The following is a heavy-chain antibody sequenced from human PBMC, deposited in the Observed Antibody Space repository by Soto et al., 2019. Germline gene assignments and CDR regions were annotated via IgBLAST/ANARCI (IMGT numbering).Heavy chain of an antibody. J-gene: IGHJ5*01. D-gene: IGHD2-8*01. V-gene: IGHV6-1*01. CDR1: GDSVSTTSAT. CDR3: ARLIGNSWLDS. Sequence: SQXLSLTCSISGDSVSTTSATWDWIRQSPSRGLEWLGRTYYRSKWFNDYAVPVKGRISIHPDTSNNQFSLQLKSVTPDDTAVYYCARLIGNSWLDSWGQGTLVTV. CDR2: TYYRSKWFN.